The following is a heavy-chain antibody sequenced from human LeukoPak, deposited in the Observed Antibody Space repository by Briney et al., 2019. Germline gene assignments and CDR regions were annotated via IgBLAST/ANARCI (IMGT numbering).Heavy chain of an antibody. Sequence: PSETLSLTCTVSGGSISSSSYYWGWIRQPPGKGLEWIGSIYYSGSTYYNPSLKSRVTISVDTSKNQFSLKLSSVTAADTAVYYCARGGRYYDILTGYTRAYYFDYWGQGTLVTVSS. CDR2: IYYSGST. D-gene: IGHD3-9*01. CDR3: ARGGRYYDILTGYTRAYYFDY. CDR1: GGSISSSSYY. J-gene: IGHJ4*02. V-gene: IGHV4-39*07.